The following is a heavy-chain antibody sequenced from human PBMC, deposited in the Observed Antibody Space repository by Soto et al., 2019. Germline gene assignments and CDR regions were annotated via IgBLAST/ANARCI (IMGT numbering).Heavy chain of an antibody. Sequence: EVQVLDSGGGLVQPGGSLRLSCAASGFTFSNYVMTWVRQAPGKGLEWVSSITGSGSNTYYPDSVKGRFTISRDNSKNTVYLQMNSLRPEDTAVYYCARRPALCGRDCYFDYWGQGTLVTVSS. CDR1: GFTFSNYV. D-gene: IGHD2-21*02. CDR2: ITGSGSNT. J-gene: IGHJ4*02. V-gene: IGHV3-23*01. CDR3: ARRPALCGRDCYFDY.